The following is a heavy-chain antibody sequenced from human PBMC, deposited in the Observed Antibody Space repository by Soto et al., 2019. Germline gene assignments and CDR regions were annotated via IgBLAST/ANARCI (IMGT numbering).Heavy chain of an antibody. V-gene: IGHV3-11*03. Sequence: LSLTCTVSGGSISSSSYYWGWIRQPPGKGLEWVSYISSSSSYTNYADSVKGRFTISRDNAKNSLYLQMNSLRAEDTAVYYCARYTRYSSGWYDLSWFDPWGQGTLVTVSS. J-gene: IGHJ5*02. D-gene: IGHD6-19*01. CDR2: ISSSSSYT. CDR3: ARYTRYSSGWYDLSWFDP. CDR1: GGSISSSSYY.